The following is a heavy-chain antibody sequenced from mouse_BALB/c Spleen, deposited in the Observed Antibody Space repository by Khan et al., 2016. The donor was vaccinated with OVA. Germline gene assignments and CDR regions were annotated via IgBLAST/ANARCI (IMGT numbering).Heavy chain of an antibody. CDR3: ASSNYYGSSLYAMDY. V-gene: IGHV1S41*01. CDR1: DYTFTSFW. CDR2: IGPGSGDT. Sequence: DLVKPGASVKLSCKASDYTFTSFWINWIKQRPGQGLEWVGHIGPGSGDTYYNEIFKGKATLTVDTSSSTAYIQLSSLSSEDSAVYFCASSNYYGSSLYAMDYWGQGTSVTVSS. D-gene: IGHD1-1*01. J-gene: IGHJ4*01.